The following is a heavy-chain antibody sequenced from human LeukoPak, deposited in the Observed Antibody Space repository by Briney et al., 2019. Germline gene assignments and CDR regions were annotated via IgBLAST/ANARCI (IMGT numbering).Heavy chain of an antibody. CDR1: RFTFSSYS. Sequence: PGGSLRLSCAASRFTFSSYSMNWVRQAPGKGLEWVSYTSSSSDPIYYADSVKGRFTISRDSAKNSLYLKMNSLRAEDTAVYYCARAYGGNPFDYWGQGTLVTVSS. CDR3: ARAYGGNPFDY. J-gene: IGHJ4*02. CDR2: TSSSSDPI. D-gene: IGHD4-23*01. V-gene: IGHV3-48*01.